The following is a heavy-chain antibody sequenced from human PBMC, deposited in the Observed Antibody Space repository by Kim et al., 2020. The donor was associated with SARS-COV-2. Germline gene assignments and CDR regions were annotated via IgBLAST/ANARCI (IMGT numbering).Heavy chain of an antibody. Sequence: GGSLRLSCAASGFTFSTYWMHWVRQAPGKGLEWVSRINAAGSATDYAGSVQGRFTISRDNAKNTLYLQMNSLRAEDTAVYYCAWPSSGTYYPASWGQGTRVTVSS. CDR2: INAAGSAT. D-gene: IGHD3-22*01. CDR3: AWPSSGTYYPAS. CDR1: GFTFSTYW. J-gene: IGHJ4*02. V-gene: IGHV3-74*01.